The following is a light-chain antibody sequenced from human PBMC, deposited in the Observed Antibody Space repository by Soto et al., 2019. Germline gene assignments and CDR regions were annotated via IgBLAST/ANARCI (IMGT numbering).Light chain of an antibody. V-gene: IGKV1-27*01. CDR3: QKYSSVPV. CDR1: QGIRNF. CDR2: AAS. J-gene: IGKJ3*01. Sequence: DIQMTQSPTSLSASVGDRVTITCRASQGIRNFVAWYQQKPGKAPKLQIYAASTLQSGVPSRFSGSGSGTDFTLTIDSLQPEDVETYSCQKYSSVPVFGPGTKVEIK.